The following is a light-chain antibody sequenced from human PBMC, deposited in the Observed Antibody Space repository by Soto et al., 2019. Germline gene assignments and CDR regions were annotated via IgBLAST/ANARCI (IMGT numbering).Light chain of an antibody. V-gene: IGKV3-15*01. CDR3: QQYNNWPRT. CDR1: QRISTN. Sequence: EIVMTQSPPTLSVSPGERATLSCRASQRISTNVAWYQHKPGQAPRLLIYSASTRATGIPARFSGSGSGTEFTLTISSLQSEDFAVYYCQQYNNWPRTFGQGTKVDIK. CDR2: SAS. J-gene: IGKJ1*01.